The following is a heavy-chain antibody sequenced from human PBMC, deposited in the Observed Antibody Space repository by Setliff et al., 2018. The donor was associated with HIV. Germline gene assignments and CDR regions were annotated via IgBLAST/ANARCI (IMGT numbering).Heavy chain of an antibody. CDR1: GGSISSHY. D-gene: IGHD5-12*01. J-gene: IGHJ3*02. V-gene: IGHV4-59*11. CDR3: ARRSGYLNAFDI. Sequence: PSETLSLTCTVSGGSISSHYWSWIRQPPGKELEWIGYIFHSGSTNYNPSLKSRVTISVDTSKNQFSLSLASVTAADTAVYYCARRSGYLNAFDIWGQGTMVTVPS. CDR2: IFHSGST.